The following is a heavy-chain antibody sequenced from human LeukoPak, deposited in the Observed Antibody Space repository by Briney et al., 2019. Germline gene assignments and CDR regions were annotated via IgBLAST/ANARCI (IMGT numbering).Heavy chain of an antibody. V-gene: IGHV3-74*01. J-gene: IGHJ4*02. D-gene: IGHD5-18*01. CDR1: GFTFSGYW. Sequence: GGSLRLSCAASGFTFSGYWMHWVRQAAGKGLVWVSRINTDGSSTNYADSVKGRFTISRDNSKNTLYLQMNSLRAEDTAVYYCANGWDTAMGGFDYWGQGTLVTVSS. CDR2: INTDGSST. CDR3: ANGWDTAMGGFDY.